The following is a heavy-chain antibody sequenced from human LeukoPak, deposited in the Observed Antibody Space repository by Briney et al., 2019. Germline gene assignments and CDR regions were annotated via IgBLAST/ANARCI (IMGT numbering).Heavy chain of an antibody. Sequence: PGGSLRLSCAASGFTFSSYGMHWVRQAPGKGLEWVAFIRYDGSNKYYADSVKGRFTISRDNSKNTLYLQMNSLRAEDTAVYYCARDLGSYYGIWGQGTMVTVSS. CDR2: IRYDGSNK. CDR3: ARDLGSYYGI. CDR1: GFTFSSYG. J-gene: IGHJ3*02. V-gene: IGHV3-30*02. D-gene: IGHD1-26*01.